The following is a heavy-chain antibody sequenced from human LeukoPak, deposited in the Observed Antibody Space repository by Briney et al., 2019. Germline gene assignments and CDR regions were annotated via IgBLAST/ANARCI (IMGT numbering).Heavy chain of an antibody. CDR2: ISYDGSNK. D-gene: IGHD2-2*01. CDR3: AKDNGDIVVVPAARDYYYGMDV. Sequence: PGRSLRLSCAASGFTFSSYGMHWVRQAPGKGLERVAVISYDGSNKYYADSVKGRFTISRDDSKNTLYLQMNSLRAEDTAVYYCAKDNGDIVVVPAARDYYYGMDVWGQGTTVTVSS. V-gene: IGHV3-30*18. J-gene: IGHJ6*02. CDR1: GFTFSSYG.